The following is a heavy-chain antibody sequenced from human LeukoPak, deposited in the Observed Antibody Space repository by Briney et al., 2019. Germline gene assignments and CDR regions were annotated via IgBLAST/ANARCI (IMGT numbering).Heavy chain of an antibody. J-gene: IGHJ4*02. CDR3: ARQFRDSSGYYSYYFDY. Sequence: KPGESLKISCKGSGYSFTTYWIGWVRQMPGRGLEWMGIIYPGDSDTRYSPSFQGQVTISPDKSISTAYLQWSSLKASDTAMYYCARQFRDSSGYYSYYFDYWGQGTLVTVSS. CDR1: GYSFTTYW. D-gene: IGHD3-22*01. CDR2: IYPGDSDT. V-gene: IGHV5-51*01.